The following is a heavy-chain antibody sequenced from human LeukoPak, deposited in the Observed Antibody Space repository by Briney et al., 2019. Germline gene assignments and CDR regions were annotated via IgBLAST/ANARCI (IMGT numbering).Heavy chain of an antibody. V-gene: IGHV1-2*02. J-gene: IGHJ6*02. CDR3: ARGLNYYYGMDV. CDR2: INPNSGGT. CDR1: GYTFTGYY. Sequence: ASVKVSCKASGYTFTGYYMHWVRQAPGQGLEWMGWINPNSGGTNYAQKFQGRVTMTRDASISTAYMELSRLRSDDTAVYYCARGLNYYYGMDVWGQGTTVTVSS.